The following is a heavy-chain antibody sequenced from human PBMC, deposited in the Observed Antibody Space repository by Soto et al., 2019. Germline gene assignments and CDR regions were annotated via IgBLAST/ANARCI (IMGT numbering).Heavy chain of an antibody. CDR2: IYYSGST. J-gene: IGHJ5*02. V-gene: IGHV4-59*01. Sequence: SETLSLTCTVSGGSISSYYWSWIRQPPGKGLEWIGYIYYSGSTNYNPSLKSRVTISVDTSKNQFSLKLSSVTAADTAVYYCGRDGSGSYYMNWFDPLGQGNLVTVS. CDR1: GGSISSYY. D-gene: IGHD3-10*01. CDR3: GRDGSGSYYMNWFDP.